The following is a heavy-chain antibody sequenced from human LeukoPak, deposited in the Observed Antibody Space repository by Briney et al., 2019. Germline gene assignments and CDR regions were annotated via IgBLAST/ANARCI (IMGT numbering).Heavy chain of an antibody. CDR3: VRAGGGNYFYYYMDV. J-gene: IGHJ6*03. V-gene: IGHV1-2*02. CDR2: INPNSGVT. CDR1: GYTFTGYD. Sequence: ASVKVSCKAAGYTFTGYDMHWVRQAPGQGREWRGWINPNSGVTNYAQTFQGRVTMTRDTSISTAFMALSRVRSDDSALYYCVRAGGGNYFYYYMDVWGKGTTVTVSS. D-gene: IGHD1-26*01.